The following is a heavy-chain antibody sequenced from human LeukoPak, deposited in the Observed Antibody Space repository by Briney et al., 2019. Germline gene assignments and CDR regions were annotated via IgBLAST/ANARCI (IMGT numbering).Heavy chain of an antibody. Sequence: PSETLSLTCTVSGTSIRSGSMYWGWIRQPSGKGLEWLGSVYYTGSTFHNPSLKRRVTIPVDTSKNQFSLRLTSVTAADTAIYYCARHVAYYYDSSGYPDFWGQGTLVTVSS. D-gene: IGHD3-22*01. J-gene: IGHJ4*02. V-gene: IGHV4-39*01. CDR2: VYYTGST. CDR3: ARHVAYYYDSSGYPDF. CDR1: GTSIRSGSMY.